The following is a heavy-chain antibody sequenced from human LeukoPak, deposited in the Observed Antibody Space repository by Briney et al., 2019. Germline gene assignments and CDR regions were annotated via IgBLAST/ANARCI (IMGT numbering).Heavy chain of an antibody. Sequence: ASVKVSCKASGYTSNSYDITWVGHATRQGREWMGWMNPNSGETGHVQQFQGRVTMTRNNSITTAYMELSRLRSEDTAVYFCARGLSRGLYYDSSGYRIYYFDYWGQGTLVTVSS. CDR2: MNPNSGET. J-gene: IGHJ4*02. D-gene: IGHD3-22*01. V-gene: IGHV1-8*01. CDR3: ARGLSRGLYYDSSGYRIYYFDY. CDR1: GYTSNSYD.